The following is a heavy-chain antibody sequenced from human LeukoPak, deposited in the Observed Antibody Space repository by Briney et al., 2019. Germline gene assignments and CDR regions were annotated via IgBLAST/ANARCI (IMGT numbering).Heavy chain of an antibody. Sequence: ASMKVSCKTSGFTFTGHYMHWLRQAPGQGLEWMGWINANTGVTHYAVKFQGRVTMTRDTSISTAYMELSRLRSDDTAVYYCARDPPAYYDSSGYYHYWGQGTLVTVSS. CDR2: INANTGVT. CDR3: ARDPPAYYDSSGYYHY. J-gene: IGHJ4*02. CDR1: GFTFTGHY. V-gene: IGHV1-2*02. D-gene: IGHD3-22*01.